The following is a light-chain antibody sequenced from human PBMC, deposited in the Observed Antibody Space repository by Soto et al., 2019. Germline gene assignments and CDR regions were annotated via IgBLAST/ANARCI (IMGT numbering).Light chain of an antibody. Sequence: QLVLTQSPSASASLGASVKLTCTLSSGHSNYAIAWHQQQPEKGPRYLMKLNSDGSQTKGDGIPDRFSGSSSGAERYLTISSLQSEDEADYYCQTWGAGIRVFGGGTKLTVL. CDR1: SGHSNYA. CDR3: QTWGAGIRV. V-gene: IGLV4-69*01. CDR2: LNSDGSQ. J-gene: IGLJ2*01.